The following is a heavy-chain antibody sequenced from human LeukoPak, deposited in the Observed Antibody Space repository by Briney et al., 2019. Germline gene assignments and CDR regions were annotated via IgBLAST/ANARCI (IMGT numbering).Heavy chain of an antibody. CDR1: GGSISSYY. J-gene: IGHJ4*02. D-gene: IGHD6-19*01. CDR2: IYYSGST. V-gene: IGHV4-59*12. Sequence: SETLSLTCTVSGGSISSYYWSWIRQPPGKGLEWIGYIYYSGSTNYNPSLKSRVTISVDTSKNQFSLKLSSVTAADTAVYYCARDGPGYSSGWPFDYWGQGTLVTVSS. CDR3: ARDGPGYSSGWPFDY.